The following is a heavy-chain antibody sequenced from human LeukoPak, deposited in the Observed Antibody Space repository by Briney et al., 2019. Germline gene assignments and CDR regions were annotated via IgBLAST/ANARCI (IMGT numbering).Heavy chain of an antibody. D-gene: IGHD2-21*01. CDR2: IKQDGSEK. Sequence: SGGSLRLSCAVSGLTFSSSWMDWVRQAPGKGLEWVANIKQDGSEKDYVDSVKGRFTISRDNAQNSLYLQMNSLRAEDTAVYYCARYCGGDCYGMDVWGQGTTVTVSS. V-gene: IGHV3-7*01. CDR1: GLTFSSSW. CDR3: ARYCGGDCYGMDV. J-gene: IGHJ6*02.